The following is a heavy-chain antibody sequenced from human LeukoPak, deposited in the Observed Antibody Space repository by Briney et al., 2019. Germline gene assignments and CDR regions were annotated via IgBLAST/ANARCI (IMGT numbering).Heavy chain of an antibody. V-gene: IGHV1-69*05. CDR3: ARDPYGSGSYESAYNFDY. D-gene: IGHD3-10*01. J-gene: IGHJ4*02. CDR2: IIPIFGTA. CDR1: GGTFSSYA. Sequence: ASVKVSCKASGGTFSSYAISWVRQAPGQGLEWMGGIIPIFGTANYAQKFQGRVTITTDESTSTAYMELSSLRSEDTAVYYCARDPYGSGSYESAYNFDYWGQGTLVTVSS.